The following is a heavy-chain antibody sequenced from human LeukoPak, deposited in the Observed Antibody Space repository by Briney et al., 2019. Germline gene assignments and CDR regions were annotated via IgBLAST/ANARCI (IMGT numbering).Heavy chain of an antibody. J-gene: IGHJ4*02. CDR1: GFTFSNYW. CDR3: AGGGDSKSYFGYFDY. D-gene: IGHD1-26*01. Sequence: PGGSLRLSCAASGFTFSNYWMNWVRQSPGKGLEWVANIKQDGSEIFYVDSVKGRFTISRDNAKNSLYLQMNSLRVEDTAVYYCAGGGDSKSYFGYFDYWAQGTLVTVSS. V-gene: IGHV3-7*01. CDR2: IKQDGSEI.